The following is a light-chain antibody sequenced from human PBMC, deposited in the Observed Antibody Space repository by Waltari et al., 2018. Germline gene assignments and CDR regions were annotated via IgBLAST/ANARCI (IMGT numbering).Light chain of an antibody. V-gene: IGLV3-25*03. CDR3: LSADIGGTFWV. J-gene: IGLJ3*02. Sequence: SYELTQPPSVSVSLGQMARIPCSADALAQKYVYWFQQRPGQAPIQVMSKATERPSGIPARFSGSTSGTTVTLTISGVQAEDKADYYCLSADIGGTFWVFGGGTKLTLL. CDR1: ALAQKY. CDR2: KAT.